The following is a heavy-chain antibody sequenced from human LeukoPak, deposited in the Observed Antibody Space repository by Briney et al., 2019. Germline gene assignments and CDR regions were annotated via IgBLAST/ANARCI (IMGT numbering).Heavy chain of an antibody. D-gene: IGHD3-22*01. Sequence: SETLSLTCTVSGGSISSSSYYWGWIRQPPGEGLEWIGSIYYSGSTYYNPSLKSRVTISVDTSKNQFSLKLSSVTAADTAVYYCARDGKRGYYYDSSGYGIWGQGTMVTVSS. CDR3: ARDGKRGYYYDSSGYGI. J-gene: IGHJ3*02. CDR1: GGSISSSSYY. CDR2: IYYSGST. V-gene: IGHV4-39*07.